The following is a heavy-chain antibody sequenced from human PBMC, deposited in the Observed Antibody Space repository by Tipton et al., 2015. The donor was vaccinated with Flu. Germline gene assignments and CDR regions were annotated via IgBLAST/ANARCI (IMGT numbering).Heavy chain of an antibody. Sequence: TLSLTCTVSRGSIANYYWAWIRQPPGRGLEWTAYISHSRITNYNPSLKSRATMSVDTSKNQFSLNLTSVTAADTAVYYCARRLGRTVAGEADYFDYWGQGILVTVSS. CDR2: ISHSRIT. J-gene: IGHJ4*02. V-gene: IGHV4-59*01. D-gene: IGHD6-19*01. CDR1: RGSIANYY. CDR3: ARRLGRTVAGEADYFDY.